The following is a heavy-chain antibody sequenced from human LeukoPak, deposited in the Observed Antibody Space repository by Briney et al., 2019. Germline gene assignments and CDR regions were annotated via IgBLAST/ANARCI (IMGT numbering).Heavy chain of an antibody. CDR3: ARDLLGGGSGSFD. CDR1: GGTFSSYA. CDR2: IIPIFGTA. Sequence: ASVKVSCKASGGTFSSYAISWVRQAPGQGVEWMGGIIPIFGTANYAQKFQGRVTITADESTSTDYMELSSLRSEDTAVYYCARDLLGGGSGSFDWGQGTLVTVSS. V-gene: IGHV1-69*13. D-gene: IGHD3-10*01. J-gene: IGHJ4*02.